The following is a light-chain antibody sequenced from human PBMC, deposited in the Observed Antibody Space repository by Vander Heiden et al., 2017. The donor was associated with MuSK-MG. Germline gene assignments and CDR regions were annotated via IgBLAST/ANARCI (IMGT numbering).Light chain of an antibody. CDR2: SHT. CDR3: AAYDASLYGWV. V-gene: IGLV1-44*01. Sequence: QSALTQPPSASWTPGQRVTISCSGSNPNLGTQIVSWYQHITATTPILLIYSHTQRRSGVPDRFSGSKSGTSASLAISGLQAEDVADYFCAAYDASLYGWVFGGGTKLTGL. J-gene: IGLJ3*02. CDR1: NPNLGTQI.